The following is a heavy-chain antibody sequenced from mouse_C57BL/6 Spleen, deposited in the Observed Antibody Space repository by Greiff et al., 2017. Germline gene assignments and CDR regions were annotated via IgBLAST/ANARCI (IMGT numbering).Heavy chain of an antibody. CDR3: ARPLLAGSYYFDY. Sequence: VQLQQSGAELVKSGASVKISCKASGYAFSSYWMNWVKQRPGKGLEWSGQIYPGDGDTTYHGKVKGKATLTADKSSSTAYMQLSSLTSEDSAVYFCARPLLAGSYYFDYCGQGTTLTVSS. V-gene: IGHV1-80*01. CDR1: GYAFSSYW. D-gene: IGHD2-10*01. CDR2: IYPGDGDT. J-gene: IGHJ2*01.